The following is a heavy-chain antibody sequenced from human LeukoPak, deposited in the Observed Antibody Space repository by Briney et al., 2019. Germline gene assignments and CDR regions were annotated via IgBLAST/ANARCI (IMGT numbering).Heavy chain of an antibody. Sequence: ASVKVSCKASGGTFSSYAISWVRQAPGQGLEWMGGIIPIFGTANYAQKFQGRVTMTEDTSTDTASMELSSLRSEDTAVYYCATDLFNYYYDSTQPSGYWGQGTLVTVSS. CDR3: ATDLFNYYYDSTQPSGY. J-gene: IGHJ4*02. D-gene: IGHD3-22*01. CDR1: GGTFSSYA. CDR2: IIPIFGTA. V-gene: IGHV1-69*06.